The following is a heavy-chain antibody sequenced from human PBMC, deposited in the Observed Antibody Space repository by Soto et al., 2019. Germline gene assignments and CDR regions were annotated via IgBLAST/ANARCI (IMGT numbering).Heavy chain of an antibody. D-gene: IGHD6-13*01. CDR2: ISGSGGST. CDR3: ASIVSSWPRNSLDV. CDR1: GFTFSSYA. Sequence: GGSLRLSCAASGFTFSSYAMSWVRQAPGKGLEWVSAISGSGGSTYYADSVKGRFTISRDNSKNTLYLQMNSLRAEDTAVYYCASIVSSWPRNSLDVWGQGTTVTVSS. V-gene: IGHV3-23*01. J-gene: IGHJ6*02.